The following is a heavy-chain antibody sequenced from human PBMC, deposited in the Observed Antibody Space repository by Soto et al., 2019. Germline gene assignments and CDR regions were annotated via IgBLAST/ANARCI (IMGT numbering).Heavy chain of an antibody. V-gene: IGHV4-31*02. CDR2: IYYAGSS. CDR3: ARGLTTLYYFDS. J-gene: IGHJ4*02. CDR1: GGSISRSVYY. D-gene: IGHD1-1*01. Sequence: QVQLQESGPGLVKSSQTLSLTCSVSGGSISRSVYYWTWLRQHPGKRLEWIGHIYYAGSSYSNPSLRSPLSWSLDTSNNQFPLNLNSVTAADTAVYYCARGLTTLYYFDSWGQGTLVSVSS.